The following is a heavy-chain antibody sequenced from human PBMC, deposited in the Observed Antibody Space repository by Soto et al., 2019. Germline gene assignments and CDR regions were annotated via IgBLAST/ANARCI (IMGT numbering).Heavy chain of an antibody. V-gene: IGHV4-34*01. D-gene: IGHD2-8*01. CDR2: INHSGST. Sequence: SETLSLTCAVYGGSFNSYYWSWIRQPPGKGLEWIGEINHSGSTNYNPSLKSRVTISVDTSKNQFSLKLSSVTAADTAVYYCARVMGYCSNAVCPELTYYYAMDVWGQGTSVTVSS. CDR3: ARVMGYCSNAVCPELTYYYAMDV. CDR1: GGSFNSYY. J-gene: IGHJ6*02.